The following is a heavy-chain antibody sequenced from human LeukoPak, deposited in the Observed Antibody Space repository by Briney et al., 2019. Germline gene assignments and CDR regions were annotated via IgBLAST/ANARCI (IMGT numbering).Heavy chain of an antibody. CDR2: IWYDGSNK. J-gene: IGHJ3*02. CDR3: ARDLNILTGYYNSAFDI. V-gene: IGHV3-33*01. D-gene: IGHD3-9*01. Sequence: PGRSLRLSCAASGFIFSNYGMHWVRQAPGKGLEGVAVIWYDGSNKYYADSVKGRFTVCRDNSKKTLYLQMNSLRAEDTAVYYCARDLNILTGYYNSAFDIWGQGTMVTVSS. CDR1: GFIFSNYG.